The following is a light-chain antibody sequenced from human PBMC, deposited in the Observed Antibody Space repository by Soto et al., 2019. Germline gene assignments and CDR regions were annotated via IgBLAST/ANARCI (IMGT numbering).Light chain of an antibody. V-gene: IGKV3-11*01. CDR3: QQRSNWYT. J-gene: IGKJ2*01. CDR1: QSVSSY. Sequence: EIVLTQSPATLSLSPGERATLSCRASQSVSSYLAWYQQKPGQAPRLLIYDASNRATGIPARFSGSGSGTDLPITISSLEPEDFAVYYCQQRSNWYTFGQGTKLEIK. CDR2: DAS.